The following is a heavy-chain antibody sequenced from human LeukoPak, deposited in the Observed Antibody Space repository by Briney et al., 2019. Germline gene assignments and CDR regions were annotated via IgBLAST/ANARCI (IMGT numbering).Heavy chain of an antibody. CDR2: ISSSSTI. D-gene: IGHD6-6*01. CDR3: ARHTALTEQLVSGYFDY. CDR1: GFTFSDYY. Sequence: GGSLRLSCAASGFTFSDYYMNWVRQAPGKGLEWVSSISSSSTIYYADSVKGRFTISRDNAKNSLYLQMNSLRAEDTAVYYCARHTALTEQLVSGYFDYWGQGTLVTVSS. V-gene: IGHV3-69-1*02. J-gene: IGHJ4*02.